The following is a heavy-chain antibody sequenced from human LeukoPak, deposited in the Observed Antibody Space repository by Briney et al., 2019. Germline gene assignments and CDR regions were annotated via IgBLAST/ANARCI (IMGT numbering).Heavy chain of an antibody. Sequence: SETLSLTCTVSGGSISSYYWSWIRQPPGKGLEWIGYIYYSGSTNYNPSLKSRVTMSVDTSKNQFSLKLSSVTAADTAVYYCARDPGAAHFDYWGQGTLVTVSS. CDR3: ARDPGAAHFDY. J-gene: IGHJ4*02. D-gene: IGHD6-19*01. CDR2: IYYSGST. V-gene: IGHV4-59*12. CDR1: GGSISSYY.